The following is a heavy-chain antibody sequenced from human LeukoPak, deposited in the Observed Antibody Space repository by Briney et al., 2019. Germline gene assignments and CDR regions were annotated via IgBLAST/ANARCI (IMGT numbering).Heavy chain of an antibody. J-gene: IGHJ2*01. CDR2: ISPDGRDI. D-gene: IGHD1-26*01. Sequence: GGSLRLSCEASGFTFTDSYMTWIRQAPGKGLEWLSYISPDGRDISYADSVKGRFSISRDNDKNTLYLQMNSLRVDDTSVYYCARTARGIELRGRGTLVTVSS. V-gene: IGHV3-11*04. CDR3: ARTARGIEL. CDR1: GFTFTDSY.